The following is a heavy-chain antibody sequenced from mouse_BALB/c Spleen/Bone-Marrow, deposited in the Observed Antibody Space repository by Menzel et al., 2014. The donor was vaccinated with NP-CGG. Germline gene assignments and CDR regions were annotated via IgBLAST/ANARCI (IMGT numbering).Heavy chain of an antibody. D-gene: IGHD2-4*01. Sequence: VKLMELGPGLVAPSQSLSITCTVSGFPLTGYGVSWVRQPPGKGLEWLGMICGDGSSDYNSALKSRLSISNENSKSQVFIKMSSLQTDDTARYYCAGNSCLITRALDYWGQGTSVTGSS. CDR2: ICGDGSS. J-gene: IGHJ4*01. CDR3: AGNSCLITRALDY. V-gene: IGHV2-6-7*01. CDR1: GFPLTGYG.